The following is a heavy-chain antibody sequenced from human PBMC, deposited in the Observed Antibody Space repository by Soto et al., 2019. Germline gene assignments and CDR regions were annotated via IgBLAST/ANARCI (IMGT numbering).Heavy chain of an antibody. V-gene: IGHV3-23*01. Sequence: EVQLLESGGGLVQPGGSLRLSCAASGFTFNTYVMNWVRQAPGKGLEWVSTISYSADKTHYADPVKGCFTISRDNSRGTLFLQMNSPRADGAAVYEWARRARTASTNRGVFDVWGQGSMVTVSS. CDR3: ARRARTASTNRGVFDV. J-gene: IGHJ3*01. D-gene: IGHD1-7*01. CDR2: ISYSADKT. CDR1: GFTFNTYV.